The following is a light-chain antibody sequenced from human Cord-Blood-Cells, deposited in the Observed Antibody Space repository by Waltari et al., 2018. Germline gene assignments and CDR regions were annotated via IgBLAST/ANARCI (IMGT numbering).Light chain of an antibody. CDR1: QSVSSSY. CDR2: GAS. Sequence: EIVLTQSPGTLSLSPGESATLSCRASQSVSSSYLAWYQQKPGQAPRLLIYGASSRASGIPDRFSGSGSGTDFTLTISRLKPEDFAVYYCQQYGSSPPFTFGPGTKVDIK. V-gene: IGKV3-20*01. J-gene: IGKJ3*01. CDR3: QQYGSSPPFT.